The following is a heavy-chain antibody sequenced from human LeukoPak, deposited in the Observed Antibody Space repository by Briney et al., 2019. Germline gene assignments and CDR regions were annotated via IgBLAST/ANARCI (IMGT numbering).Heavy chain of an antibody. CDR3: ARDIAVAGYYYYGMDV. J-gene: IGHJ6*02. Sequence: GGSLRLSCAASGFTFSSYSMNWVRQAPGKGLEWVSSISSSSSYIYYADSVKGRFTISRDNAKNSLYLQMNSLRAEDTAVYYCARDIAVAGYYYYGMDVWGQGTTVTVS. CDR1: GFTFSSYS. V-gene: IGHV3-21*01. D-gene: IGHD6-19*01. CDR2: ISSSSSYI.